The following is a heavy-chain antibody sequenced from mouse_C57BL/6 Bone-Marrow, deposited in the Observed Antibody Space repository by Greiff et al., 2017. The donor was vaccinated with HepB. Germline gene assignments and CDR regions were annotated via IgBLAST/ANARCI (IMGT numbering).Heavy chain of an antibody. J-gene: IGHJ4*01. CDR3: ASYGSSYGYAMDY. CDR2: IYPGSGST. D-gene: IGHD1-1*01. CDR1: GYTFTSYW. V-gene: IGHV1-55*01. Sequence: QVQLQQPGAELVMPGASVKMSCKASGYTFTSYWITWVKQRPGQGLEWIGDIYPGSGSTNYNEKFKSKATLTVDTSSSTAYMQLSSLTSEDSAVYYCASYGSSYGYAMDYWGQGTSVTVSS.